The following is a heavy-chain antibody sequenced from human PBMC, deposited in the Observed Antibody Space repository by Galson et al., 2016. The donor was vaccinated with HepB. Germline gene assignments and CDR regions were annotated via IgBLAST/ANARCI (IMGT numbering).Heavy chain of an antibody. Sequence: CAISGDSVSSKSAAWNWIRQSPSRGLEWLGRTYSRSGWNTDYALSLKSRISISPDPSKNQFSLQLNSVTPEDTAVYYCARERSGYQNYHSYMYVWGKGTAVTVSS. CDR1: GDSVSSKSAA. V-gene: IGHV6-1*01. CDR3: ARERSGYQNYHSYMYV. CDR2: TYSRSGWNT. D-gene: IGHD5-12*01. J-gene: IGHJ6*03.